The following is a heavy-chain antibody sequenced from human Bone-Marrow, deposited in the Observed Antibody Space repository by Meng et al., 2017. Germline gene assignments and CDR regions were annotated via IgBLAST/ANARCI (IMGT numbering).Heavy chain of an antibody. D-gene: IGHD3-10*01. Sequence: GQLVQLGAEVKEPGASGKVSCKASGYTFTGYYMHWVRQAPGQGLGWMGRINPNSGGTNYAQKFQGRVTMTRDTSISTAYMELSRLRSDDTAVYYCARVSVRGVIRWFDPWGQGTLVTVSS. CDR2: INPNSGGT. CDR1: GYTFTGYY. J-gene: IGHJ5*02. V-gene: IGHV1-2*06. CDR3: ARVSVRGVIRWFDP.